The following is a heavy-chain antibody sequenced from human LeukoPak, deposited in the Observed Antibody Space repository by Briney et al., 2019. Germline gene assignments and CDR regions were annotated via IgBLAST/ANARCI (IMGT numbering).Heavy chain of an antibody. CDR3: AKTIVGSNVFDI. CDR2: IKEDGREK. J-gene: IGHJ3*02. Sequence: PGGSLTLSCVASRFSFSSHWMTWVRQAPGKGLEWVANIKEDGREKYYADSVKGRFTISRDNAKNSLYLQMNSLRGEDTAVYYCAKTIVGSNVFDIWGQGTLVTVSS. CDR1: RFSFSSHW. D-gene: IGHD1-26*01. V-gene: IGHV3-7*01.